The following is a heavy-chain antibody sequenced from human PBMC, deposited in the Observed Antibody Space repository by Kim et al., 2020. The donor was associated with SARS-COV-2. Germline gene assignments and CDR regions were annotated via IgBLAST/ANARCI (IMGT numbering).Heavy chain of an antibody. CDR3: ALGPIHVIQKRYYF. V-gene: IGHV1-69*13. CDR2: IIPLIGTT. CDR1: GGSFTTVG. J-gene: IGHJ4*01. Sequence: SVKVSCKASGGSFTTVGVSWVRQAPGLGLEWMGGIIPLIGTTIYAQKFQGSVTITADESTKTVYMQLSSLRSEDRAVYLCALGPIHVIQKRYYF. D-gene: IGHD2-2*02.